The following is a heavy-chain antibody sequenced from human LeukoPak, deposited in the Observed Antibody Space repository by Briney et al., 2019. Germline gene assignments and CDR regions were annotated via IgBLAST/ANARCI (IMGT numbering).Heavy chain of an antibody. J-gene: IGHJ4*02. V-gene: IGHV1-2*02. CDR3: ARANFLSCSSTSCLFDY. Sequence: ASVKVSCKASEYTFTDYYMHWVRQAPGRRLEWMGWINPVSGGTNYVQKFQGRVTMTRDTSISTAYMELSRLRSDDTAVYYCARANFLSCSSTSCLFDYWGQGTLVTVSS. CDR2: INPVSGGT. D-gene: IGHD2-2*01. CDR1: EYTFTDYY.